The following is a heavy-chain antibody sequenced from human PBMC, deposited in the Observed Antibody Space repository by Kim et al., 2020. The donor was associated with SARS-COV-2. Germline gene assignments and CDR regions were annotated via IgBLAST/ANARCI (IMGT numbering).Heavy chain of an antibody. CDR2: DGSQK. CDR3: ARPRYNS. J-gene: IGHJ4*02. D-gene: IGHD3-22*01. Sequence: DGSQKYDIASRTSRFTISSDNAKNPVYLQMNSLSAEDTAVYYCARPRYNSWGQGILVTVSS. V-gene: IGHV3-7*01.